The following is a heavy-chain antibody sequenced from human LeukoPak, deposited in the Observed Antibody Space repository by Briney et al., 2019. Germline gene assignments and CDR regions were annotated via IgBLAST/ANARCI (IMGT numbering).Heavy chain of an antibody. Sequence: GGSLRLSCGASGFTFSNYGMLWVRQAPGKGLEWVAFIRYDGNNKLYADSMKGRFTISRDNSKNTLYLHINSLRAEDTAVYYCVKDDPLDYWGQGTLVIVSS. V-gene: IGHV3-30*02. CDR1: GFTFSNYG. J-gene: IGHJ4*02. CDR2: IRYDGNNK. CDR3: VKDDPLDY.